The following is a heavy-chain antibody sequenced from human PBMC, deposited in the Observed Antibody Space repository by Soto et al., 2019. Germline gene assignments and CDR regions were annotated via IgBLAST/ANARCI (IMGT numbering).Heavy chain of an antibody. V-gene: IGHV2-5*02. CDR2: IYWDDDK. J-gene: IGHJ4*02. CDR1: GFSLTTSGVG. D-gene: IGHD3-3*01. Sequence: QITLNESGPMQVKLRQTLTLTCTFSGFSLTTSGVGVGWIRQSPGKAPEWLALIYWDDDKRYSPSLKSRLTTPKDPSKNQLVLTMADLDPGDTATYYCAHRVLRTVFGLVPTPAIYFDFWGQGPPVAVSS. CDR3: AHRVLRTVFGLVPTPAIYFDF.